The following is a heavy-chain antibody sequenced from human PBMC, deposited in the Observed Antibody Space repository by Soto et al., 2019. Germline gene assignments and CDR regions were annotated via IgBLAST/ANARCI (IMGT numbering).Heavy chain of an antibody. V-gene: IGHV1-2*02. D-gene: IGHD7-27*01. CDR1: EDTFSAYY. Sequence: APVKVSRKASEDTFSAYYIHWVRQAPGQGLEWLGWLNPDSGGTHYAQRFQARVTLTRDTSTWTAYLELSRLSSDDTAMYCCARASGDLDFESWGQGTLVAVGS. CDR2: LNPDSGGT. CDR3: ARASGDLDFES. J-gene: IGHJ4*02.